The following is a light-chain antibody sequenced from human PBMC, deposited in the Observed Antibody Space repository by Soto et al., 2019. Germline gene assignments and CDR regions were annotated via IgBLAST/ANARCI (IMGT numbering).Light chain of an antibody. Sequence: QSALTQPASVSGSPGQTITISCTGTSSDVGGYAYVSWYQQYPGKVPKLVISEVSNRPSGVSHRFSGSKSGNTASLTISGLQAEDEAQYYCSSYSSANTVIFGGGTKVTVL. CDR2: EVS. CDR1: SSDVGGYAY. CDR3: SSYSSANTVI. J-gene: IGLJ2*01. V-gene: IGLV2-14*01.